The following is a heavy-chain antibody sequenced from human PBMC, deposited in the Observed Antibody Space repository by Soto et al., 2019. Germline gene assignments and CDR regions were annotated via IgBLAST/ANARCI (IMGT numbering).Heavy chain of an antibody. V-gene: IGHV3-30*03. Sequence: GGSLRLSCAASGFTFSRFGMHWVRQAPGKGLEWVAVISYPGTDKYYTDSVKGRFTVSRDNFRNTLYLQMDSLRTEDTALYYCARPRSSSDYYFYYGMDVWGQGTTVTVSS. CDR1: GFTFSRFG. D-gene: IGHD6-6*01. CDR3: ARPRSSSDYYFYYGMDV. J-gene: IGHJ6*02. CDR2: ISYPGTDK.